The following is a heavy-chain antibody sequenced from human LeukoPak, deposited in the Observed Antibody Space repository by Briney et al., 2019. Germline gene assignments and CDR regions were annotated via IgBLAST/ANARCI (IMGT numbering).Heavy chain of an antibody. V-gene: IGHV3-53*01. CDR3: AGGRYCSSTSCYSQLFDY. Sequence: GGSLRLSCAASGFTFSSYAMSWVRQAPGKGLEWVPVIYSGGSTYYADSVKGRFTISRDNSKNTLYLQMNGLRAEDTAVYYCAGGRYCSSTSCYSQLFDYWGQGTLVTVSS. CDR1: GFTFSSYA. CDR2: IYSGGST. D-gene: IGHD2-2*01. J-gene: IGHJ4*02.